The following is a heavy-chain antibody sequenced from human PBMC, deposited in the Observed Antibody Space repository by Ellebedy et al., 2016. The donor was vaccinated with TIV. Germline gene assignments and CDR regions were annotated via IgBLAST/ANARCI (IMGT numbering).Heavy chain of an antibody. V-gene: IGHV3-23*01. CDR2: IGDTAHNT. CDR1: GFPFRSYV. J-gene: IGHJ6*02. Sequence: GGSLRLXXAASGFPFRSYVMHWVRQAPGKGLEWVSGIGDTAHNTYYVDSVKGRFTISRDNSGNTLYLQMNSLRAEDTAVYYCAKARGSSVIDYNYFGMDVWGQGTTVTVSS. D-gene: IGHD2-21*01. CDR3: AKARGSSVIDYNYFGMDV.